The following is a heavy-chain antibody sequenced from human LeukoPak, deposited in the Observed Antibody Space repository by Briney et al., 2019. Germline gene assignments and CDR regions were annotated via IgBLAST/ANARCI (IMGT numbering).Heavy chain of an antibody. D-gene: IGHD2-15*01. CDR3: AFDSSGSGY. CDR2: INHSGVV. CDR1: GGSFSVYY. V-gene: IGHV4-34*01. J-gene: IGHJ4*02. Sequence: SETLSLTCAVYGGSFSVYYRHWIRQPLGKGLEWIGEINHSGVVNYNPSLKSRVTISVDTSKNQFSLKLSSVTAADTAVYYCAFDSSGSGYWGQGALVTVSS.